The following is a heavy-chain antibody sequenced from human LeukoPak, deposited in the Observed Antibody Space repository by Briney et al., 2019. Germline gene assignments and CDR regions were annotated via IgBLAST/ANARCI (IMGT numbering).Heavy chain of an antibody. V-gene: IGHV1-69*04. CDR3: ARQPSSSWYGNWFDP. CDR1: GGTFSSYA. J-gene: IGHJ5*02. D-gene: IGHD6-13*01. CDR2: IIPILGIA. Sequence: GASVKVSCKASGGTFSSYAISWVRQAPGQGLEWMGRIIPILGIANYAQKFQGRVTITADKSTSTAYMEPSSLRSEDTAVYYCARQPSSSWYGNWFDPWGQGTLVTVSS.